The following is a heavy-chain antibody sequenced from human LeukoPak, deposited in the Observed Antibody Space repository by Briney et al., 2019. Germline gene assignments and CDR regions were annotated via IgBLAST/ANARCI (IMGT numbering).Heavy chain of an antibody. CDR3: ARTYYYDSSGYYFH. CDR1: GFTFSSYW. V-gene: IGHV3-74*01. Sequence: GSLRLSCAASGFTFSSYWMHWVRQAPGKGLVWVSRINSDGSSTSYADSVQGRFTISRYNAKNTLYLQMNSLRAEDTAVYYCARTYYYDSSGYYFHWGQGTLVTVSS. D-gene: IGHD3-22*01. J-gene: IGHJ4*02. CDR2: INSDGSST.